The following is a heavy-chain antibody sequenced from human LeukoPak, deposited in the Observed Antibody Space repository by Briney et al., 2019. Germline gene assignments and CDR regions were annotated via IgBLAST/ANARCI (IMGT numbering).Heavy chain of an antibody. V-gene: IGHV1-18*01. CDR2: ISAYNGNT. J-gene: IGHJ4*02. Sequence: ASVKVSCKASGYTFTSYGISWVRQAPGQGLEWMGWISAYNGNTNYAQKLQGRVTMTTDTSTSTACMVLRSLRSDDTAVYYCARVEGNDYGDKWGQGTLVTVSS. CDR3: ARVEGNDYGDK. D-gene: IGHD4-23*01. CDR1: GYTFTSYG.